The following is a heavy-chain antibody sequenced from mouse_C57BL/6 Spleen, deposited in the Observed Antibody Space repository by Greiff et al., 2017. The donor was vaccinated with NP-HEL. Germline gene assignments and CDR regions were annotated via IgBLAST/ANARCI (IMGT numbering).Heavy chain of an antibody. Sequence: EVMLVESGGGLVKPGGSLKLSCAASGFTFSSYTMSWVRQTPEKRLEWVATISGGGGNTYYPDSVKGRFTISRDNAKNTLYLQMSSLRSEDTALYYCARAVVGYAMDYWGQGTSVTVSS. J-gene: IGHJ4*01. D-gene: IGHD1-1*01. CDR1: GFTFSSYT. CDR2: ISGGGGNT. V-gene: IGHV5-9*01. CDR3: ARAVVGYAMDY.